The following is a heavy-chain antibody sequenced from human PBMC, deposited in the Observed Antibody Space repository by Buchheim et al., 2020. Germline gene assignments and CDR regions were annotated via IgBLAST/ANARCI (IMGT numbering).Heavy chain of an antibody. CDR2: INHSGST. J-gene: IGHJ5*02. Sequence: QVQLQQWGAGLLKPSETLSLTCAVYGASFSGYYWSWIRQPPGKGLEWIGEINHSGSTNYNPSLKSRVTISVDTSKNKFSLKLSSVTAADTAVYYCAGVADILTGYYFGWFDPWGQGTL. V-gene: IGHV4-34*01. CDR1: GASFSGYY. D-gene: IGHD3-9*01. CDR3: AGVADILTGYYFGWFDP.